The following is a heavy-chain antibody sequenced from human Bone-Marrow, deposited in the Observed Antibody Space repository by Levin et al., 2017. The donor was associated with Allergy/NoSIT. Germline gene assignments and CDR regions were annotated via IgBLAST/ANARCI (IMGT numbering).Heavy chain of an antibody. CDR2: INHSGST. CDR3: ALVNTAAAEF. D-gene: IGHD6-13*01. Sequence: SETLSLTCAVYGGSFSAYHWSWIRRSPGKGLEWIGEINHSGSTNYNPSLKSRVTISIDMSKKQFSLKLSSVTAADTAVYYCALVNTAAAEFWGQGTLVTVSS. J-gene: IGHJ4*02. V-gene: IGHV4-34*01. CDR1: GGSFSAYH.